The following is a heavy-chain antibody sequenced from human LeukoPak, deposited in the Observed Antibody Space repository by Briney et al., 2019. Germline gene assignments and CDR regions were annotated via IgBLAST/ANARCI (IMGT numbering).Heavy chain of an antibody. CDR3: ATLGDVLRLFPLISLDGMDV. D-gene: IGHD3-3*01. Sequence: ASVKVSCKVSGYTLTELSMHWVRQAPGQGLEWMGWISAYNGDTNYAQRLQGRITMTTDTSTTTAYMELRSLRSDDTAVYYCATLGDVLRLFPLISLDGMDVWGQGTTVTVSS. J-gene: IGHJ6*02. V-gene: IGHV1-18*01. CDR2: ISAYNGDT. CDR1: GYTLTELS.